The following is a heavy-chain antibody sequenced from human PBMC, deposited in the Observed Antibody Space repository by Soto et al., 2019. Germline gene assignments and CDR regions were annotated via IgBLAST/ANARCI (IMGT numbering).Heavy chain of an antibody. J-gene: IGHJ5*01. Sequence: PSETLSLTCTVSGGSVSNISDYWSWIRQPPGKGLEWIGEINHSGSTNYNPSLKSRVTISVDTSKNQFSLKLSSVTAEDTAVYYCARVYRSSGWDHNWFDSWGQGTLVTVSS. CDR2: INHSGST. D-gene: IGHD6-19*01. CDR3: ARVYRSSGWDHNWFDS. CDR1: GGSVSNISDY. V-gene: IGHV4-39*07.